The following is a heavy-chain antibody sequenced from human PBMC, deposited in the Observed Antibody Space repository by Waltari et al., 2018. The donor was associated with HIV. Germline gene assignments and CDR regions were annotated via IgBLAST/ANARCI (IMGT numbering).Heavy chain of an antibody. J-gene: IGHJ6*02. CDR2: MNPNSGNT. CDR1: GCTFTSYD. Sequence: QVQLVQSGAEVKKPGASVKVSCKASGCTFTSYDINWVRQATGQGLEWMGWMNPNSGNTGYAQNFQGRVTMTRNTSISTAYMELSSLRSEDTAVYYCARLGYCSSTSCYYYYYYGMDVWGQGTTVTVSS. CDR3: ARLGYCSSTSCYYYYYYGMDV. V-gene: IGHV1-8*01. D-gene: IGHD2-2*01.